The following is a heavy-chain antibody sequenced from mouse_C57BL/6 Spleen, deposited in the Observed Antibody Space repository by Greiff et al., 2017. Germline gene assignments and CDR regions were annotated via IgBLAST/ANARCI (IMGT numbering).Heavy chain of an antibody. Sequence: VQLQQSGPELVKPGASVKLSCKASGYSFTDYNMHWVKQSNGKSLEWIGVINPNYGTTSYNQKFKGKATLTVDKSSSTAYMQLNSLTSEDSAVYYCARGGERSSLTTPLCWGTGTTVTVSS. J-gene: IGHJ1*03. D-gene: IGHD1-1*01. CDR2: INPNYGTT. CDR3: ARGGERSSLTTPLC. CDR1: GYSFTDYN. V-gene: IGHV1-39*01.